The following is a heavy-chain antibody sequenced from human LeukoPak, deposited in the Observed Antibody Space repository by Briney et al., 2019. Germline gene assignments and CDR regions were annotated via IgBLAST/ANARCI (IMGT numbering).Heavy chain of an antibody. CDR2: IYYSGST. D-gene: IGHD6-19*01. V-gene: IGHV4-59*01. Sequence: SETLSLTCTVSGGSISSYYWSWIRQPPGKGLEWIGYIYYSGSTNYNPSLKSRVTISVDTSKNQFSLKLSSVTAADTAVYYCAREGRSSGWFAPDYYYYMDVWGKGTTVTVSS. CDR1: GGSISSYY. CDR3: AREGRSSGWFAPDYYYYMDV. J-gene: IGHJ6*03.